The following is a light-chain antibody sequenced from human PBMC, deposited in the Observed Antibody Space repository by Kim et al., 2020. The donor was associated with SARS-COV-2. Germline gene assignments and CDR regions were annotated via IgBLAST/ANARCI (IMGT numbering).Light chain of an antibody. CDR3: GTWDSSLNAVV. CDR1: SSKIGNKY. J-gene: IGLJ2*01. Sequence: GQKATPAWSGGSSKIGNKYVSGYPQLTETAPKLIIYDNKKRHSGIPDRFSGSKSGTSATLDITGLQTGDEAEYYCGTWDSSLNAVVFGGGTQLTVL. V-gene: IGLV1-51*01. CDR2: DNK.